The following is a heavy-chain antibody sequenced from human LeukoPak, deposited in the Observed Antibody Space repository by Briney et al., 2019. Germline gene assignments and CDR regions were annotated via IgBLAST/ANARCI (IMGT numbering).Heavy chain of an antibody. CDR3: SKQFKGLLDS. Sequence: SETLSLTCSVLGGNVRDSQYCAWIRKSPEKRLEWIGYISNGGSTEYNPSLKSRVTISLDTSKNQFSLKLISMTPADRAVYYCSKQFKGLLDSWGQGTLVTVSS. CDR2: ISNGGST. V-gene: IGHV4-59*08. CDR1: GGNVRDSQY. J-gene: IGHJ4*02.